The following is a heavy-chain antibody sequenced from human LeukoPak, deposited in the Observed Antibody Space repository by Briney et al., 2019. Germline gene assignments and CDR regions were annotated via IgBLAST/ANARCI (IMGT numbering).Heavy chain of an antibody. D-gene: IGHD5-12*01. Sequence: SETLSLTCAVYGGSFSGYYWSWIRQPPGKGLEWIGEINHSGSTNYNPSLKSRVTISVDTSKNQFSLKLSSVTAADTAVYYCARQIVATRDFDYWGQGILVTVSS. J-gene: IGHJ4*02. CDR3: ARQIVATRDFDY. V-gene: IGHV4-34*01. CDR2: INHSGST. CDR1: GGSFSGYY.